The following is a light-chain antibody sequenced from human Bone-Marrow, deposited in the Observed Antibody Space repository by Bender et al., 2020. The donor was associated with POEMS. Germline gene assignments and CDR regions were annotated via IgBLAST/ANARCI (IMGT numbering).Light chain of an antibody. CDR2: NNS. V-gene: IGLV1-44*01. CDR3: ATWDDSLNGWV. CDR1: SSKFGSYP. J-gene: IGLJ3*02. Sequence: QSVLTQPPSASGTPGQRVTISCSGSSSKFGSYPVNWYQQLPGAAPKLVIFNNSQRPSGVPDRLSGSNSGTSASLAIRGILSDDEADFYCATWDDSLNGWVFGGGTKLTVL.